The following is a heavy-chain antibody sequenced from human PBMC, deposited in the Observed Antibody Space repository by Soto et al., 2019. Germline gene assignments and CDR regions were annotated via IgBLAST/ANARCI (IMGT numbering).Heavy chain of an antibody. Sequence: ASVKVSCQASGYTFTSYYMHWVRQAPGQGLEWMGIINPSGGSTSYAQKFQGRVTMTRDTSTSTVYMELSSLRSEDTAVYYCARDYYDFWSGYYSYYYYGMDVWGQGTTVTVSS. CDR2: INPSGGST. D-gene: IGHD3-3*01. CDR1: GYTFTSYY. CDR3: ARDYYDFWSGYYSYYYYGMDV. J-gene: IGHJ6*02. V-gene: IGHV1-46*01.